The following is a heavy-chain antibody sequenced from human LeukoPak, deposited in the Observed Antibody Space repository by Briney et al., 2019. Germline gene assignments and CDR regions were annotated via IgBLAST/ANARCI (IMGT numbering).Heavy chain of an antibody. D-gene: IGHD3-22*01. CDR2: MNPNSGNT. V-gene: IGHV1-8*01. CDR1: GYTFTSYD. Sequence: ASVKVSCKASGYTFTSYDINWVRQAPGQGLEWMGWMNPNSGNTGYAQKFQGRVTMTRNTSISTAYMELSSLRSEGTAVYYCARQRGLYYYDSSGIGYWGQGTLVSVSS. CDR3: ARQRGLYYYDSSGIGY. J-gene: IGHJ4*02.